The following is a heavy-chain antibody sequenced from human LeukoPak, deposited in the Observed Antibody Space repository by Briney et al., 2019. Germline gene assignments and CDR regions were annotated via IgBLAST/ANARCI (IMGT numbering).Heavy chain of an antibody. Sequence: PSETLSLTCTVSGGSITSSNCYWGWIRQPPGKGLEWIGSIFYTGDVYSNPSLKSRLTISIDTSKNQFSLSLSSVTAADTAVYYCAREDWGPDRDVWGRGTLVIVSS. CDR3: AREDWGPDRDV. J-gene: IGHJ2*01. V-gene: IGHV4-39*07. CDR2: IFYTGDV. CDR1: GGSITSSNCY. D-gene: IGHD7-27*01.